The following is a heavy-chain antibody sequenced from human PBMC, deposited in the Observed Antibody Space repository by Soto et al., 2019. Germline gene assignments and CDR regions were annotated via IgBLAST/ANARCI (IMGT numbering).Heavy chain of an antibody. V-gene: IGHV3-74*01. CDR3: ANLAGYSSGWGPFDY. J-gene: IGHJ4*02. CDR1: GFSFSSNW. CDR2: INSDGSST. D-gene: IGHD6-19*01. Sequence: GGSLRLSCAASGFSFSSNWMHWVRQAPGKGLVWVSRINSDGSSTSYADSVKGRFTISRDNAKNTLYLQMNSLRAEDTAVYYYANLAGYSSGWGPFDYWGQGTLVTVSS.